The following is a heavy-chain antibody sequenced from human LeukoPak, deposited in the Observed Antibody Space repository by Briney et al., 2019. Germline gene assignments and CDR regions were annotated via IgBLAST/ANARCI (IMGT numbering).Heavy chain of an antibody. CDR2: IGGSGGST. D-gene: IGHD6-13*01. J-gene: IGHJ4*02. V-gene: IGHV3-23*01. CDR3: AKVETAAAATLRGFDY. CDR1: GFTFSSYA. Sequence: GGSLRLSRAASGFTFSSYAMSWVRQAPGKGLEWVSSIGGSGGSTYYADSVKGRFTISRDNSKNTLCLQMNSLRAEDTAVYYCAKVETAAAATLRGFDYWGQGTLVTVSS.